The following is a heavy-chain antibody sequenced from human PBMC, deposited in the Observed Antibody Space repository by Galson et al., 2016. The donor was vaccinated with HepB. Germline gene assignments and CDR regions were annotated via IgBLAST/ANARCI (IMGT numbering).Heavy chain of an antibody. J-gene: IGHJ4*02. CDR2: INYSGKT. D-gene: IGHD2-15*01. Sequence: ETLSLTCTVSGGSISSRDYYWGWIRQPPGKGLEWIGNINYSGKTYYNSSLESRVTISVDTSKNQFSLKLSSVTAADTAVYYCARRYCIATTCYDFDYWGQGSLVTVSS. CDR3: ARRYCIATTCYDFDY. CDR1: GGSISSRDYY. V-gene: IGHV4-39*01.